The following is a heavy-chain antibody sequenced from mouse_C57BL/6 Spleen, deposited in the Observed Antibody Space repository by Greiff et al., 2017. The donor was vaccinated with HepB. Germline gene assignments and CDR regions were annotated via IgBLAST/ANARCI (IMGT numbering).Heavy chain of an antibody. Sequence: DVKLVESGGDLVKPGGSLKLSCAASGFTFSSYGMSWVRQTPDKRLEWVATISSGGSYTYYPDSVKGRFTISRDNAKNTLYLQMSSLKSEDTAMYYCARFTGDYAMDYWGQGTSVTVSS. CDR1: GFTFSSYG. D-gene: IGHD1-1*01. CDR2: ISSGGSYT. J-gene: IGHJ4*01. V-gene: IGHV5-6*02. CDR3: ARFTGDYAMDY.